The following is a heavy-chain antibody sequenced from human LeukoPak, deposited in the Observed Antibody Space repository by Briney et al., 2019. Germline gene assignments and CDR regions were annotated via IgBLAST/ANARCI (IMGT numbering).Heavy chain of an antibody. V-gene: IGHV3-21*01. D-gene: IGHD5-18*01. J-gene: IGHJ3*02. CDR1: GFTFSSYS. CDR3: ARRKLNRRGYSYGSDAFDI. Sequence: PGGSLRLSCATSGFTFSSYSMNWVRQAPGKGLEWVSSISSSSSYIYYADSVKGRFTISRDNAKNSLYLQMNSLRAEDTAVYYCARRKLNRRGYSYGSDAFDIWGQGTMVTVSS. CDR2: ISSSSSYI.